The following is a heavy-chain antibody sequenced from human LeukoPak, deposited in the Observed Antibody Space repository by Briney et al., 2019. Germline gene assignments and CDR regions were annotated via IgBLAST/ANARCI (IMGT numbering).Heavy chain of an antibody. CDR1: GFNFGSYS. CDR3: AVAPSPVYNNMWIYY. V-gene: IGHV3-21*01. J-gene: IGHJ4*02. CDR2: MTTLSGYI. Sequence: PGGSLRLSCAASGFNFGSYSMNWVRQAPGKGLEWVSSMTTLSGYINYADSVKGRFTISRDGAKNSFFLQLNSLRAEDTAVYHCAVAPSPVYNNMWIYYWGQGTPVTVSS. D-gene: IGHD1-1*01.